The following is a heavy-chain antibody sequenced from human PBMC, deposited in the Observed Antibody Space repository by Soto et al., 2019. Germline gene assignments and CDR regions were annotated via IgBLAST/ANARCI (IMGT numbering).Heavy chain of an antibody. D-gene: IGHD6-19*01. V-gene: IGHV4-34*01. Sequence: SETLSLTCTVSGDSLSSYSWSWIRQPPGKGLEWIGQINHSGSASYNPSLKSRVTISVHTSNSQFSLELSSVTAADTAVYYCARGLITGSHYSGGWYYFDSWGQGTQVTGSS. CDR3: ARGLITGSHYSGGWYYFDS. J-gene: IGHJ4*02. CDR2: INHSGSA. CDR1: GDSLSSYS.